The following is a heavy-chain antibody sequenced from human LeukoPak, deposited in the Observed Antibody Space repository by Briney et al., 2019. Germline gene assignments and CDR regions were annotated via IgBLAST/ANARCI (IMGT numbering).Heavy chain of an antibody. CDR1: GYSISSGYY. J-gene: IGHJ4*02. Sequence: SETLSLTCAVSGYSISSGYYWGWIRQPPGKGLEWIGSIYHSGSTYYNPSLKSRVTISVDTSKNQFSLKLNSVTAADTAVYYCARVYGSGSRAFDYWGQGTLVTVSS. CDR2: IYHSGST. CDR3: ARVYGSGSRAFDY. V-gene: IGHV4-38-2*01. D-gene: IGHD3-10*01.